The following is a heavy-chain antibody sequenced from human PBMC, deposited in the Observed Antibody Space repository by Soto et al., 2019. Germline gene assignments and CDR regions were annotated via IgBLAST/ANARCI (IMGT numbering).Heavy chain of an antibody. D-gene: IGHD6-13*01. J-gene: IGHJ3*02. CDR1: GYTFTSYV. CDR2: INAGNGNT. Sequence: GASVKVSCKASGYTFTSYVMHWVRQAPGQRLEWMGRINAGNGNTKYSQKFQGRLTFTRDTSASTAYMELSSLTSEDTAVYYCARASPIAAAGIYAFDIWGQGTMVTVSS. V-gene: IGHV1-3*01. CDR3: ARASPIAAAGIYAFDI.